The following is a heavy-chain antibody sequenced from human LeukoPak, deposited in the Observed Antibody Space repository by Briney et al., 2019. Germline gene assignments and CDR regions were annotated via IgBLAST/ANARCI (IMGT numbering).Heavy chain of an antibody. V-gene: IGHV4-30-4*08. CDR2: IYYSGST. J-gene: IGHJ4*02. D-gene: IGHD3-22*01. Sequence: PSETLSLTCTVSGGSISSGDYYWSWIRQPPGKGLEWIGYIYYSGSTYYNPSLKSRVTISVDTSKNQFSLKLSSVTAADTAVYYCARDHWDSSGYLPFDYWGQGTLVTVSS. CDR3: ARDHWDSSGYLPFDY. CDR1: GGSISSGDYY.